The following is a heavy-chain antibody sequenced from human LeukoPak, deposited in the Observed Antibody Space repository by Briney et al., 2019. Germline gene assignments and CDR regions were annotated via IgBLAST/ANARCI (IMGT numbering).Heavy chain of an antibody. Sequence: PGGSLRLSCAASGFTFSSYSMNWVRQAPGKGLEWVSSISSSSSYIYYADSVKGRFTISRDDAKNSLYLQMNSLRAEDTAVYYCARDPYYYDSRGSFDYWGQGTLVTVSS. D-gene: IGHD3-22*01. CDR1: GFTFSSYS. CDR2: ISSSSSYI. CDR3: ARDPYYYDSRGSFDY. V-gene: IGHV3-21*01. J-gene: IGHJ4*02.